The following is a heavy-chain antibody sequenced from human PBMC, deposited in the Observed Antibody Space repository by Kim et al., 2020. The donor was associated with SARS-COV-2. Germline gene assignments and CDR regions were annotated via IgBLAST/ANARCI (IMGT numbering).Heavy chain of an antibody. CDR3: ARGPALFRELWGYGMDV. D-gene: IGHD3-10*02. Sequence: SVKGRFTISRDNSKNTVDLQMNSLRVEDTGVYYCARGPALFRELWGYGMDVWGQGTTVTVSS. J-gene: IGHJ6*02. V-gene: IGHV3-30*01.